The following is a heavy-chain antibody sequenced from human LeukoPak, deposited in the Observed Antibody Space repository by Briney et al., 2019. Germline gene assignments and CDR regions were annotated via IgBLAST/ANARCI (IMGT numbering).Heavy chain of an antibody. V-gene: IGHV1-18*01. D-gene: IGHD5-18*01. CDR1: GYTFTSYG. CDR2: ISAYNGNT. J-gene: IGHJ6*02. Sequence: WASVKVSCKASGYTFTSYGISWVRQAPGQGLEWKGWISAYNGNTNYAQKLQGRVTMTTDTSTSTAYMELRSLRSDDTAVYYCARESLDTAMAMMWGYYYYGMDVWGQGTTVTVS. CDR3: ARESLDTAMAMMWGYYYYGMDV.